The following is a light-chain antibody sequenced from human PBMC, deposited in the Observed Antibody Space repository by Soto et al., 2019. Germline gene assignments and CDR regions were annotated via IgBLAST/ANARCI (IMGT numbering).Light chain of an antibody. CDR2: DTT. J-gene: IGLJ3*02. CDR1: TGAVTSGNY. Sequence: QAVVTQEPSLTVSPGGTVTLTCGSRTGAVTSGNYPYWFQKKPGQAPRTLIYDTTNKQSWTPARFSGSLLGGKAALTLAGAQTDDEADYYCLRSYSGTNWVFGGGTKLTVL. CDR3: LRSYSGTNWV. V-gene: IGLV7-46*01.